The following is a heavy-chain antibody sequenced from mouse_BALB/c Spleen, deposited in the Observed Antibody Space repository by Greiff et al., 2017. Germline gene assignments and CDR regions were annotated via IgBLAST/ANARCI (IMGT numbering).Heavy chain of an antibody. CDR1: GFNIKDTY. CDR3: ATSTATAY. V-gene: IGHV14-3*02. D-gene: IGHD1-2*01. J-gene: IGHJ3*01. CDR2: IDPANGNT. Sequence: VQLQQSGAELVKPGASVKLSCTASGFNIKDTYMHWVKQRPEQGLEWIGRIDPANGNTIYDPKFQGKASITADTSSNTAYLQLSSLTSEDTAVYYCATSTATAYWGQGTLVTVSA.